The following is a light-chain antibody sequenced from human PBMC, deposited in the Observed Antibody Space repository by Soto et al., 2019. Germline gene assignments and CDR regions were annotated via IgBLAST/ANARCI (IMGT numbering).Light chain of an antibody. J-gene: IGKJ4*01. Sequence: EIVLTQSPATLSLSPGERAALSCRASQSVSSHLGWYQQKPGQAPRLLIYDASNRATGIPARFSGSGSGTDFTLIISSLEPEDLAVYYCQQRSNWPLTFGGGTKVEIK. CDR2: DAS. V-gene: IGKV3-11*01. CDR3: QQRSNWPLT. CDR1: QSVSSH.